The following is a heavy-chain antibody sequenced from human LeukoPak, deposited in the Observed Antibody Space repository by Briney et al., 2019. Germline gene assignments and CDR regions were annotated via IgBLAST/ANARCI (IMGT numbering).Heavy chain of an antibody. CDR3: ASGESDYLGYYGMDV. CDR1: GGSISSSSYY. CDR2: IYYSGST. V-gene: IGHV4-61*05. Sequence: SETLSLTCTVSGGSISSSSYYWGWIRQPPGKGLEWIGYIYYSGSTNYNPSLKSRVTISVDTSKNQFSLKLSSVTAADTAVYYCASGESDYLGYYGMDVWGKGTTVTVSS. D-gene: IGHD4-17*01. J-gene: IGHJ6*04.